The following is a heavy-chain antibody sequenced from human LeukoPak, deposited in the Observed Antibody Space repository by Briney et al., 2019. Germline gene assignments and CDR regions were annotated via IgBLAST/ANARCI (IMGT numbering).Heavy chain of an antibody. V-gene: IGHV4-34*01. CDR3: AGGTKPRTYDY. CDR1: GGSFSGYY. J-gene: IGHJ4*02. CDR2: INHSGST. D-gene: IGHD1-14*01. Sequence: SETLSLTCAVYGGSFSGYYWSWIRQPPGKGLEWIGEINHSGSTNYNPSLKSRVTISVDTSKNQFSLKLSSVTAADTAVYYCAGGTKPRTYDYWGQGTLVTVPS.